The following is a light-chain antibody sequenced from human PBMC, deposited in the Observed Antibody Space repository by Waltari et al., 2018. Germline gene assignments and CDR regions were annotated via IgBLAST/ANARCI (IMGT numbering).Light chain of an antibody. Sequence: QSALTQPASVSGSPGQSITISCTGTSIDVGGYNSVSWSQQHPGKAPKLMIYEVSNRHSGVSNRVSGYKSGNTASLTISGLQAEDEADYYCSSYTSSSTLYVFGTGTKVTVL. CDR3: SSYTSSSTLYV. J-gene: IGLJ1*01. CDR1: SIDVGGYNS. CDR2: EVS. V-gene: IGLV2-14*01.